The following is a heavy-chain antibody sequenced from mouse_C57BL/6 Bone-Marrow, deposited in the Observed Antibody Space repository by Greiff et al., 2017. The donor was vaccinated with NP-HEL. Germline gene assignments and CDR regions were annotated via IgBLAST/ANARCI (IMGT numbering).Heavy chain of an antibody. J-gene: IGHJ4*01. CDR1: GFTFSSYG. V-gene: IGHV5-6*02. CDR2: ISSGGSYT. CDR3: ARRSDY. Sequence: EVKVVESGGDLVKPGGSLKLSCAASGFTFSSYGMSWVRQTPDKRLEWVATISSGGSYTYYPDSVKGRFTISRDNAKNTLYLQMSSLKSEDTAMYYCARRSDYWGQGTSVTVSS.